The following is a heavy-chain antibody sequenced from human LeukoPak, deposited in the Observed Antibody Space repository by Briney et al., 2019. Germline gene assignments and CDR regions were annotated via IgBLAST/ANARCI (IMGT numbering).Heavy chain of an antibody. V-gene: IGHV3-23*01. D-gene: IGHD1-26*01. Sequence: GGSLRLSCAASGFTFNKYAMNWVRQAPGKGLEWISSIAGTGGSTYYADSVKGRFTISRDNSENTLYLQMNSLRVEDSAIYYCAKAFRIVGIGNPDDAFDIWGQGTVVTVSS. CDR1: GFTFNKYA. CDR3: AKAFRIVGIGNPDDAFDI. CDR2: IAGTGGST. J-gene: IGHJ3*02.